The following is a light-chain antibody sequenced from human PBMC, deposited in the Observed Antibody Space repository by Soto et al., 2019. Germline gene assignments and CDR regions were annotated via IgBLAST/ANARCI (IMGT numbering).Light chain of an antibody. J-gene: IGKJ1*01. V-gene: IGKV1-5*01. CDR3: QQYNSYSRT. CDR1: QSISSW. CDR2: DAS. Sequence: DIQMTQSPSTLSASVGDRVTITCRASQSISSWLAWYQQKPGKDPQLLIYDASSLESGVPSRFSGSGSGTEFTLTISSLQPDDVATYDCQQYNSYSRTFGQGTKVEIK.